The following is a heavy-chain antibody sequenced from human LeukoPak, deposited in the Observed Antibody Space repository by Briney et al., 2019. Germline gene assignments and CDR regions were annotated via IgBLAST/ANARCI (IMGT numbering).Heavy chain of an antibody. J-gene: IGHJ4*02. V-gene: IGHV4-59*12. CDR3: ARKRYFDWLSHHFDY. Sequence: SETLSLTCTVSGGSISSYYWSWIRQPPGKGLEWIGYIYYSGSTNYNPSLKSRVTISVDTSKNQFSLKLSSVTAADTAVYYCARKRYFDWLSHHFDYWGQGTLVTVSS. D-gene: IGHD3-9*01. CDR2: IYYSGST. CDR1: GGSISSYY.